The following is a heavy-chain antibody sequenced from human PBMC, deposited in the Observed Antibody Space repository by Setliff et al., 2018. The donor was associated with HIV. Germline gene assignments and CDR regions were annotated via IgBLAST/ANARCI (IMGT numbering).Heavy chain of an antibody. CDR1: GFTSGNVG. Sequence: GGSLRLACAASGFTSGNVGMHWVRQSPGKGLEWVAFIRNDESNKQYSDSVKGRFTITRDNSKNTMYVQMNSLRAEDTAVYYCVEGPWFGELFNNDGFDIWGQGTMVTVSS. D-gene: IGHD3-10*01. V-gene: IGHV3-30*02. CDR2: IRNDESNK. CDR3: VEGPWFGELFNNDGFDI. J-gene: IGHJ3*02.